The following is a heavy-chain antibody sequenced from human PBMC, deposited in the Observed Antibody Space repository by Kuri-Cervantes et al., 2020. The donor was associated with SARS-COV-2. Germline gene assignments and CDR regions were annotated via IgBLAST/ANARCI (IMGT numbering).Heavy chain of an antibody. D-gene: IGHD6-6*01. Sequence: SQTLSLTCVVSGGSISSGGYSWRWIRQPPGKGLEWIEYTFHSGTTYYYPSLKGRVTISVDRSKNQFSLKLSSVTAADTAVYYCARTQGVAARRGDHNWFDPWGQGTLVTVSS. CDR2: TFHSGTT. J-gene: IGHJ5*02. V-gene: IGHV4-30-2*01. CDR3: ARTQGVAARRGDHNWFDP. CDR1: GGSISSGGYS.